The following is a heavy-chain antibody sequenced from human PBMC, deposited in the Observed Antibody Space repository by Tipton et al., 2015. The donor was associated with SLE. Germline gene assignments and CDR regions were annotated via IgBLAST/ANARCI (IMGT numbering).Heavy chain of an antibody. CDR2: TSFDGGNK. CDR3: ARDPHCTNGVCYTN. J-gene: IGHJ4*02. Sequence: SLRLSCAASGFTFGSYGMHWVRQAPGKGLEWVAVTSFDGGNKFYADSVKGRFTVSRDNSNNMLYLQMNSLTPGDTAVYYCARDPHCTNGVCYTNWGQGTLVTASS. D-gene: IGHD2-8*01. V-gene: IGHV3-30*19. CDR1: GFTFGSYG.